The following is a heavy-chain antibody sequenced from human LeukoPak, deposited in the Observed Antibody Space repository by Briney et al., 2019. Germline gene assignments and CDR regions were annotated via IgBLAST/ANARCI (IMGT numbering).Heavy chain of an antibody. CDR3: ARDLSFRSLDF. J-gene: IGHJ4*02. V-gene: IGHV3-33*01. CDR2: MWYDGSRE. D-gene: IGHD1-26*01. Sequence: PGGSLRLSCAASGFILSTHGMHWVRQAPGKGLEWVAGMWYDGSREDYADSVKGRFTISRDMSKNTLNLQMNSLRVEDTAMFYCARDLSFRSLDFSGQGTLVTVSS. CDR1: GFILSTHG.